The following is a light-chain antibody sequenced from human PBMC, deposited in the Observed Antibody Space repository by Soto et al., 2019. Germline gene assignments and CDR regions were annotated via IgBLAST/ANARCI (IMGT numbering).Light chain of an antibody. CDR3: SSYTSSSTLYV. J-gene: IGLJ1*01. CDR2: DVS. V-gene: IGLV2-14*03. CDR1: SSDVGGYNS. Sequence: QSVLTQPASVSGSPGQSITISCTGTSSDVGGYNSVSWYQHHPGKAPKLMIYDVSNRPSGVSNRFSGSKSGNTASLTISGLQADDEADYYCSSYTSSSTLYVFGTGTKLTVL.